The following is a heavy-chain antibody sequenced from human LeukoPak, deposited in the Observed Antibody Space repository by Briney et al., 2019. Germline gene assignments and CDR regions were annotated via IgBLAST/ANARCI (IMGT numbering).Heavy chain of an antibody. CDR3: TRQGFDYDFWSGYRYLSYYMDV. Sequence: GGSLRLSCAASGFTFSSYAMSWVRQASGKGLEWVGRIRSKANSYATAYAASVKGRFTISRDDSKNTAYLQMNSLKTEDTAVYYCTRQGFDYDFWSGYRYLSYYMDVWGKGTTVTVSS. CDR2: IRSKANSYAT. D-gene: IGHD3-3*01. CDR1: GFTFSSYA. J-gene: IGHJ6*03. V-gene: IGHV3-73*01.